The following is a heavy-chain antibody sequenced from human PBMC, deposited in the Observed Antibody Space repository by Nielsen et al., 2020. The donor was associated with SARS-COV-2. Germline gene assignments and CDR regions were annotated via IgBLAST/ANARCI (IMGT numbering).Heavy chain of an antibody. V-gene: IGHV3-33*08. Sequence: GGSLRLSCAASGFTVSSYGMHWVRQAPGKGLEWVANIWYDESNKYYVDSVKGRFTISRDNSKNTLYLQMDSLRAEDTAVYFCARDVAVAGARYYHYGMDVWGQGTTVTVSS. CDR2: IWYDESNK. J-gene: IGHJ6*02. D-gene: IGHD6-19*01. CDR3: ARDVAVAGARYYHYGMDV. CDR1: GFTVSSYG.